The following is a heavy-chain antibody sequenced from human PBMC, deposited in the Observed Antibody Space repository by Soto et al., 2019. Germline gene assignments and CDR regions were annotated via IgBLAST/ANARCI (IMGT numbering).Heavy chain of an antibody. CDR2: IYYSGST. D-gene: IGHD3-3*01. J-gene: IGHJ6*02. V-gene: IGHV4-59*01. CDR3: ARVRFLEWSHYYYGMDV. Sequence: KLSETLSLTCTGSGGSISIYYWSWIRQPPGKGLEWIGYIYYSGSTNYNPSLKSRVTISVDTSKNQFSLKLSSVTAADTAVYYCARVRFLEWSHYYYGMDVWGQGTTVTVSS. CDR1: GGSISIYY.